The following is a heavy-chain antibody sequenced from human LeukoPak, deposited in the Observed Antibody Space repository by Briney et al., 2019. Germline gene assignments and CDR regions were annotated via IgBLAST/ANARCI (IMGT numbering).Heavy chain of an antibody. V-gene: IGHV4-59*01. Sequence: SETLSLTCTVSGGSISSYYSSWIRQPPGEGLEWIGYTYYSGSTNYNPSLKSRVTISVDTSKNQFSLKLSSVTAADTAVYYCARDTSTSSFDYWGQGTLVTVSS. D-gene: IGHD2-2*01. J-gene: IGHJ4*02. CDR3: ARDTSTSSFDY. CDR1: GGSISSYY. CDR2: TYYSGST.